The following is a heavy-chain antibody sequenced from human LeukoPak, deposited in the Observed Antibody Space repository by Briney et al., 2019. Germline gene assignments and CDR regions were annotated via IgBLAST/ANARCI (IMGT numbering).Heavy chain of an antibody. V-gene: IGHV4-34*01. CDR1: GGSFSGCY. J-gene: IGHJ5*02. CDR2: INHSGST. Sequence: KPSETLSLTCAVYGGSFSGCYWSWIRQPPGKGLEWIGEINHSGSTNYNPSLKSRVTISVDTSKNQFSLKLSSVTAADTAVYYCARGHNWFDPWGQGTLVTVSS. CDR3: ARGHNWFDP.